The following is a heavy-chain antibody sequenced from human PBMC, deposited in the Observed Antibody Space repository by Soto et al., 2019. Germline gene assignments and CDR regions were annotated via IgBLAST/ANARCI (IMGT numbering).Heavy chain of an antibody. CDR3: AKDHYDSSGYYKGSFYYYYGMDV. V-gene: IGHV3-23*01. D-gene: IGHD3-22*01. CDR1: GFTFSSYA. J-gene: IGHJ6*02. Sequence: EVQLLESGGGLVQPGGSLRLSCAASGFTFSSYAMSWVRQAPGKGLEWVSAIGGSGGSTYYADSVKGRFTISRDNSKNTLYLQMNSLRAEDTAVYYCAKDHYDSSGYYKGSFYYYYGMDVWGQGTTVTVSS. CDR2: IGGSGGST.